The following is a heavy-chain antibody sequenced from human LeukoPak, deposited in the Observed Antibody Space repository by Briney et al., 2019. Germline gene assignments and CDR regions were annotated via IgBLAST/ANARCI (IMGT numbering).Heavy chain of an antibody. D-gene: IGHD3-22*01. Sequence: SETLSLTCIVASGYISGQCWGWIRQSPGKALEWIGSVEDSGPTRYNPSLRGRVSLSVDASQKQFSLRLSSVTAADTAMYYCARGYFGPGYYFDNWGQGALVTVAS. CDR2: VEDSGPT. J-gene: IGHJ4*02. CDR3: ARGYFGPGYYFDN. CDR1: SGYISGQC. V-gene: IGHV4-59*11.